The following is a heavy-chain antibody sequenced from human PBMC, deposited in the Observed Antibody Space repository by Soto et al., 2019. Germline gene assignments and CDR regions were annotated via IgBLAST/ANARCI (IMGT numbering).Heavy chain of an antibody. D-gene: IGHD2-8*02. Sequence: QVQLVESGGGVVQPGRSLRLSCAASGFTFSSYAMHWVRQAPGKGLEWVAVISYDGSNKYYAGSVKGRCTISRDNSKNTVYRKMNSLRAEGTAGYDCARRKVLLGYGMDVWGQGRTVTVSS. CDR3: ARRKVLLGYGMDV. V-gene: IGHV3-30-3*01. J-gene: IGHJ6*02. CDR1: GFTFSSYA. CDR2: ISYDGSNK.